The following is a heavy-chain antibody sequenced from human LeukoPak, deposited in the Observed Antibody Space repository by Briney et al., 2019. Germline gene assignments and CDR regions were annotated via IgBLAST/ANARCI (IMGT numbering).Heavy chain of an antibody. D-gene: IGHD3-3*01. Sequence: GGSLRLSCAASGFTVSSNYSMSWVRQAPGRGLEWVSAITGSGGNTYYADSVTGRFTISRDNSKNTLFLQMNSLRVEDTAVYYCARDSDFWSGYFLCWNYWGQGTLVTVSS. CDR3: ARDSDFWSGYFLCWNY. V-gene: IGHV3-23*01. CDR1: GFTVSSNYS. CDR2: ITGSGGNT. J-gene: IGHJ4*02.